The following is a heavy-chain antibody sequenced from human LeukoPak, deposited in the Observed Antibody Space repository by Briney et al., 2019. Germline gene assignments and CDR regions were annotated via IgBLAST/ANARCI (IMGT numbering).Heavy chain of an antibody. CDR1: GFTFSAFG. CDR3: AKDFTSSGRRGYGVNY. D-gene: IGHD5-12*01. Sequence: GGSLRLSCAASGFTFSAFGMHWVRQAPGKGLEWVTFIPYDGSDKYYADSVKGRFTISRDNSKNTLYLQMNNMRAEDTALYYCAKDFTSSGRRGYGVNYWGQGTLVTVSS. J-gene: IGHJ4*02. CDR2: IPYDGSDK. V-gene: IGHV3-30*02.